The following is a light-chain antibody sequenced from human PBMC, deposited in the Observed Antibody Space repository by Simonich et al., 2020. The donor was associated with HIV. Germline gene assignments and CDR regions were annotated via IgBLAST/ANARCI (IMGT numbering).Light chain of an antibody. CDR2: DAS. CDR1: QNISSY. CDR3: QQYNYWPRT. Sequence: EIVLTQSPATLSLSPGERATLSCRASQNISSYLAWYQQKPGQAPRLLIYDASNRATDIPARFSGSGSGTDFTLTISSLQSEDFAVYYCQQYNYWPRTFGQGTKLEIK. V-gene: IGKV3-11*01. J-gene: IGKJ2*01.